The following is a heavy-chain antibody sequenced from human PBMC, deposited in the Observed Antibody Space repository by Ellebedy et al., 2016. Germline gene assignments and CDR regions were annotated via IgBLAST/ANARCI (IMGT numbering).Heavy chain of an antibody. CDR3: ARKRDGSYIDY. V-gene: IGHV4-59*01. CDR1: GGPISGDY. CDR2: IFYRGNT. Sequence: SETLSLXCTVSGGPISGDYWTWIRQPPGKGLEWIGLIFYRGNTNYNPSLRSRVTISLDTSNNLFSLKLTSVTAADTAVYYCARKRDGSYIDYWGQGILVTVSS. D-gene: IGHD2-15*01. J-gene: IGHJ4*02.